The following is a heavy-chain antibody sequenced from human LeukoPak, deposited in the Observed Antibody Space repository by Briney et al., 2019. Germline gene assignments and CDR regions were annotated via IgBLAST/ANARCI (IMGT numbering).Heavy chain of an antibody. J-gene: IGHJ4*02. Sequence: PGGSLRLSCAASGFTFSSYDMHWVRQAPGKGLEWVAFIRYDGSNKYYADSVKGRFTISRDNSKNTLYLQMNSLRAEDTAVYYCAKASVGYCSSTSCYVVGYFDYWGQGTLVTVSS. CDR2: IRYDGSNK. V-gene: IGHV3-30*02. CDR1: GFTFSSYD. D-gene: IGHD2-2*01. CDR3: AKASVGYCSSTSCYVVGYFDY.